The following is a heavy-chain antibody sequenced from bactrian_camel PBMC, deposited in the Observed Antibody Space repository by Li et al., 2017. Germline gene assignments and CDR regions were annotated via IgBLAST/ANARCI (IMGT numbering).Heavy chain of an antibody. CDR2: INSGGGST. D-gene: IGHD2*01. V-gene: IGHV3S40*01. J-gene: IGHJ6*01. Sequence: VQLVESGGGSVQAGGSLTLSCAASAFTFSSAYVMSWVRQAPGKGFEWVSGINSGGGSTYYADSVKGRFTISRDYAKNRLYLQMNNLETEDNAVYYCAASRTGGTWVGSDFEFWGRGTQVTVS. CDR1: AFTFSSAYV. CDR3: AASRTGGTWVGSDFEF.